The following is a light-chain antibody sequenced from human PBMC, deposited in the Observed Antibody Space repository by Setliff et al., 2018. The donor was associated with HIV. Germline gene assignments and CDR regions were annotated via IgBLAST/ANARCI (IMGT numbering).Light chain of an antibody. CDR1: SSDVGRYDL. CDR3: CSNTGSNTYV. Sequence: QSALGQPASVSGSPGQSITISCTGTSSDVGRYDLVSWYQQHPGKAPKLIIYQATKRPSGVSNRFSGSKSGNTASLTISGLQAEDEADYYCCSNTGSNTYVFGTGTKVTVL. CDR2: QAT. V-gene: IGLV2-23*01. J-gene: IGLJ1*01.